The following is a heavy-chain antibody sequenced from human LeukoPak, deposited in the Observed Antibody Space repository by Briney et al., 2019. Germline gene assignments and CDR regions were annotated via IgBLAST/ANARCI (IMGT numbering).Heavy chain of an antibody. Sequence: SVKVFCKASGGTFSNYAFSWVRQAPGQGLEWMGGIIPIFRTTNYAEQFQGRVTITTDESTNTAYLDLSSLRSEDTAVYYCAKDDGSATMGFDSWGQGTLVSVSS. J-gene: IGHJ5*01. V-gene: IGHV1-69*05. CDR2: IIPIFRTT. D-gene: IGHD1-26*01. CDR3: AKDDGSATMGFDS. CDR1: GGTFSNYA.